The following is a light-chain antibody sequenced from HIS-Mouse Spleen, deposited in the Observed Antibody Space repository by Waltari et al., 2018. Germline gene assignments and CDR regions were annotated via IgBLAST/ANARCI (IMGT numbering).Light chain of an antibody. J-gene: IGLJ1*01. CDR3: CSYAGSYPYV. V-gene: IGLV2-11*01. CDR2: DVS. CDR1: SSDVGGYNS. Sequence: QSALTQPRSVSGSPGQSVTISCTGTSSDVGGYNSVSWYQQHPGKAPKLMIYDVSKRPAGVPDRFSGSQSGNTASLTISGLQAEDEADYYCCSYAGSYPYVFGTGTKVTVL.